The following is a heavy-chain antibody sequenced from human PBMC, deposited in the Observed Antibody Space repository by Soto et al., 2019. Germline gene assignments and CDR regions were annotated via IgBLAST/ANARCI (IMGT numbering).Heavy chain of an antibody. D-gene: IGHD2-8*01. CDR3: ARDRGVYANYYFDY. CDR2: IWYDGSNK. V-gene: IGHV3-33*01. J-gene: IGHJ4*02. Sequence: PGGSLRLSCAASGFTFSSYGMHWVRQAPGKGLEWVAVIWYDGSNKYYADSVKGRFTISRDNSKNTLYLQMNSLRAEDTAVYYCARDRGVYANYYFDYWGQGTLVTVS. CDR1: GFTFSSYG.